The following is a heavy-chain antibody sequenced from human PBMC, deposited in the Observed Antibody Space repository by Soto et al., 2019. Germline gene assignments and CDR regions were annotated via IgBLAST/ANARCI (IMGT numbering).Heavy chain of an antibody. CDR1: GYSFSSHT. Sequence: QVQLVQSGAEVKKPGSSVKVSCKSSGYSFSSHTLSWVRQAPGQGLEWMGRIIPILGVADIVQNFQGRLTITADTSTSTAYMELSSLKSDDTAAYYCARDLENYSDNRDYYGNAFDIWGQGTLVSVSS. CDR3: ARDLENYSDNRDYYGNAFDI. CDR2: IIPILGVA. V-gene: IGHV1-69*08. J-gene: IGHJ3*02. D-gene: IGHD3-22*01.